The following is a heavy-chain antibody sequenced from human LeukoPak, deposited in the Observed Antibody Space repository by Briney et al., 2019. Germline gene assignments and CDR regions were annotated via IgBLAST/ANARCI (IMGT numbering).Heavy chain of an antibody. J-gene: IGHJ4*02. Sequence: GGSLRLSCAASGFTFSSYSMNWVRQAPGKGLEWVSSISSSSSYIYYADSVKGRFTISRDNAKNSLYLQMNSLRAEGTAVYYCARAYHDSSGMPDYWGQGTLVTVSS. CDR2: ISSSSSYI. CDR3: ARAYHDSSGMPDY. V-gene: IGHV3-21*01. CDR1: GFTFSSYS. D-gene: IGHD3-22*01.